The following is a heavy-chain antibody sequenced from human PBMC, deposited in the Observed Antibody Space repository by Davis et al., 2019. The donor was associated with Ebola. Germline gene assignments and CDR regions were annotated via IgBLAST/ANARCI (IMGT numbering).Heavy chain of an antibody. CDR2: TYYSSKWFN. CDR1: GDSVSSAG. J-gene: IGHJ4*02. CDR3: ARGWLRVGFDS. D-gene: IGHD5-12*01. V-gene: IGHV6-1*01. Sequence: HSQTLSLTCAISGDSVSSAGWNWIRQSPSRGLEWLGRTYYSSKWFNDYAVSVKSRITINPDTSKNQVSLQLNSVTPEDTAVYYCARGWLRVGFDSWDQGTPVTVSS.